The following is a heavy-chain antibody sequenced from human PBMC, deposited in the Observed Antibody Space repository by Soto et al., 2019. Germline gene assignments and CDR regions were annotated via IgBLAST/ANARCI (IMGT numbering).Heavy chain of an antibody. Sequence: ASVKVSCKASGYTFTSYDINWVRQATGQGLEWMGWMNPNSGNTGYAQKFQGRVTMTRNTSISTAYMELSSLRSEDTAVYYCARGLGSFGAVITNYYYYYMDVWGKGTTVTVSS. D-gene: IGHD3-3*01. J-gene: IGHJ6*03. V-gene: IGHV1-8*01. CDR1: GYTFTSYD. CDR2: MNPNSGNT. CDR3: ARGLGSFGAVITNYYYYYMDV.